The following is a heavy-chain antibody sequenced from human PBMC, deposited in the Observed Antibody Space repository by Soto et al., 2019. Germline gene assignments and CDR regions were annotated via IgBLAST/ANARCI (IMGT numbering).Heavy chain of an antibody. CDR1: GYTFTSYY. V-gene: IGHV1-46*03. CDR3: ARGDIVVVPAAIPFDY. CDR2: INPSGGST. J-gene: IGHJ4*02. D-gene: IGHD2-2*02. Sequence: QVQLVQSGAEVKKPGASVKVSCKASGYTFTSYYMHWVRQAPGQGLEWMGIINPSGGSTSYAQKFQSRVTMTRDTSTSTVYMELSSLRSEDTAVYYCARGDIVVVPAAIPFDYWGQGTLVTVSS.